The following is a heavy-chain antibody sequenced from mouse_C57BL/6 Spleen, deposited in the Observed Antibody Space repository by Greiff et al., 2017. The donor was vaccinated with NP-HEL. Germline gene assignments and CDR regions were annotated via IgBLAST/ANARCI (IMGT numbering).Heavy chain of an antibody. CDR3: ARLSSHWYFDV. V-gene: IGHV5-15*01. CDR2: ISNLAYSI. J-gene: IGHJ1*03. Sequence: EVKVVESGGGLVQPGGSLKLSCAASGFTFSDYGMAWVRQAPRKGPEWVAFISNLAYSIYYADTVTGRFTISRENAKNTLYLEMSSLRSEDTAMYYCARLSSHWYFDVWGTGTTVTVSS. D-gene: IGHD1-1*01. CDR1: GFTFSDYG.